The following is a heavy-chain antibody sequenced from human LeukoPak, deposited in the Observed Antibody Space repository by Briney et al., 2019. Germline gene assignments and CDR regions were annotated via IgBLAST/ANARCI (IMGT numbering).Heavy chain of an antibody. CDR1: GDSVSSNSAA. D-gene: IGHD1-1*01. CDR2: TYYKSKWYN. Sequence: PSQTLSLTCAISGDSVSSNSAAWNWIRQSPSRGLEWLGRTYYKSKWYNEYAVSVKSRITINPDTSKNHFSLQLNSVTPEDTAVYYCTRSLGPGLDYWGQGTLVTVSS. CDR3: TRSLGPGLDY. V-gene: IGHV6-1*01. J-gene: IGHJ4*02.